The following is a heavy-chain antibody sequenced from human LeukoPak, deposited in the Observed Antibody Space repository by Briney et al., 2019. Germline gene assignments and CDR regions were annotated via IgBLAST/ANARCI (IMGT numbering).Heavy chain of an antibody. CDR1: GASVSSASY. J-gene: IGHJ4*02. V-gene: IGHV4-61*01. D-gene: IGHD3-3*01. CDR2: IYYSGST. Sequence: SETLSLTCTVSGASVSSASYWTWIRQPPGKGLEWIGYIYYSGSTNYNPSLKSRVTISVDTSKNQFSLKLSSVTAADTAVYYCARVGSAYDFWSGYYMARETYFDYWGQGTLVTVSS. CDR3: ARVGSAYDFWSGYYMARETYFDY.